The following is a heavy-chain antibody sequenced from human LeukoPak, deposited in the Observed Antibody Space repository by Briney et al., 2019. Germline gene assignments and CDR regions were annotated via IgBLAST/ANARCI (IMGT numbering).Heavy chain of an antibody. CDR3: ARESFGDSSSWYEVDY. D-gene: IGHD6-13*01. CDR2: ISSSSSYI. Sequence: GGSLRLSCAASGFTFSSYSMNWVRQAPGKGLEWVSSISSSSSYIYYADSVKGRFTISRDNAKNSLYLQMNSLGAEDTAVYYCARESFGDSSSWYEVDYWGQGTLVTVSS. CDR1: GFTFSSYS. J-gene: IGHJ4*02. V-gene: IGHV3-21*01.